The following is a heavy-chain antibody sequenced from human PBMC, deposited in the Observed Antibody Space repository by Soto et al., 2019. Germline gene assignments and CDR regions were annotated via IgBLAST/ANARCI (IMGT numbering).Heavy chain of an antibody. Sequence: QLLQSGGGLVQPGGSLTLSCEASGFTFGTTDMSWVRQAPGEGLEWVSTIDGSGGITYYADSVKGRFTISRDNSRNTVYLQMNSLRGDDTALYYCVKNSGWFKTWGQGALVTVS. D-gene: IGHD3-10*01. CDR1: GFTFGTTD. CDR3: VKNSGWFKT. J-gene: IGHJ5*02. CDR2: IDGSGGIT. V-gene: IGHV3-23*01.